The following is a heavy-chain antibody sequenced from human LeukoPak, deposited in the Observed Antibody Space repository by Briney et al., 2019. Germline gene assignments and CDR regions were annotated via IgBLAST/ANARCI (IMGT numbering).Heavy chain of an antibody. V-gene: IGHV4-59*08. CDR1: GGSLSGYY. D-gene: IGHD1-14*01. J-gene: IGHJ4*02. Sequence: ASETLSLTCTVSGGSLSGYYWSWVRQPPGEGLEWIAYISYHGKVGSDPSLKWRVTTSMDMSTNQFSLKLTSVTDADTAIYYCVRHEPLGRGAWDNWGQGILVTVSS. CDR3: VRHEPLGRGAWDN. CDR2: ISYHGKV.